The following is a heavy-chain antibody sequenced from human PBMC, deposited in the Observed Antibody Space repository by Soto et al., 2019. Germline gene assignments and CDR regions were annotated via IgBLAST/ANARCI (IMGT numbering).Heavy chain of an antibody. D-gene: IGHD3-10*01. Sequence: QVQLQESGPGLVKPSETLSLTCSVSGGSIRTYYWRWIRQSPGKTMEWIGNTYYGGSTNYHPSLDSRATISVEMSKNQFSLKLTSVTAADKAVYSCARSGRYYGSGSYPPFDYWGQGILVTVSS. J-gene: IGHJ4*02. CDR3: ARSGRYYGSGSYPPFDY. CDR1: GGSIRTYY. V-gene: IGHV4-59*01. CDR2: TYYGGST.